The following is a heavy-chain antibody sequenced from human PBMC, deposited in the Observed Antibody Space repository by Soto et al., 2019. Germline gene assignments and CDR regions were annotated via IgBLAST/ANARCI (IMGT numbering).Heavy chain of an antibody. CDR2: ISYDGSNK. V-gene: IGHV3-30*03. D-gene: IGHD3-9*01. CDR3: ARDLNRFDWLLHYYYYYGMDV. J-gene: IGHJ6*02. Sequence: GGSLRLSCAASGFTFSSYGMHWVRQAPGKGLEWVAVISYDGSNKYYADSVKGRFTISRDNSKNTLYLQMNSLRAEDTAVYYCARDLNRFDWLLHYYYYYGMDVWGQGTTVTVSS. CDR1: GFTFSSYG.